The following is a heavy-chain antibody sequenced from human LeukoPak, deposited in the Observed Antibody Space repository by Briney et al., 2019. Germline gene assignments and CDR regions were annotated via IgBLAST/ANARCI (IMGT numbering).Heavy chain of an antibody. V-gene: IGHV4-34*01. CDR2: INHSGST. CDR1: GGSFSGYY. J-gene: IGHJ4*02. Sequence: SETLSLTCAVYGGSFSGYYWSWIRQPPGKGLEWIGEINHSGSTNYNPSLKSRVTISVDTSKNQFSLKLSSVTAADTAVYYCARLVAVTGSVDYFDSWGQGSVVTVSS. D-gene: IGHD2-21*02. CDR3: ARLVAVTGSVDYFDS.